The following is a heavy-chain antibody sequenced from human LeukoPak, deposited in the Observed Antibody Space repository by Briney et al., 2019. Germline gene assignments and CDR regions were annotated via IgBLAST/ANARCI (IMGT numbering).Heavy chain of an antibody. V-gene: IGHV4-30-2*01. CDR1: GGSISSGGYY. CDR2: IYHSGST. D-gene: IGHD3-9*01. Sequence: SETLSLTCTVSGGSISSGGYYWSRIRQPPGKGLEWIGYIYHSGSTYYNPSLKSRVTISVDRSKNQFSLKLSSVTAADTAVYYCARGLGHFDYWGQGTLVTVSS. J-gene: IGHJ4*02. CDR3: ARGLGHFDY.